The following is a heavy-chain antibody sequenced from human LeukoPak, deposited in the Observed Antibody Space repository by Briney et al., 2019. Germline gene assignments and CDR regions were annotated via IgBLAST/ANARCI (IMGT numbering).Heavy chain of an antibody. D-gene: IGHD1-7*01. CDR3: ARDLSWNYGDF. J-gene: IGHJ4*02. Sequence: QAGGSLRLSCAASGFTFSSYWMHWVRQAPGKGLEWVSRANPDGIFTNYADSVKGRFIISRDNAKNTVYLEMNSLRVEDTAMYYCARDLSWNYGDFWGQGTLVTVSS. CDR1: GFTFSSYW. CDR2: ANPDGIFT. V-gene: IGHV3-74*01.